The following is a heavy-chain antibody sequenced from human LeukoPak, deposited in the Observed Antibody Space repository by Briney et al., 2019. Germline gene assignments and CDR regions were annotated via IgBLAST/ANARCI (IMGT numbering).Heavy chain of an antibody. CDR3: ARRPAGAAGLFFDY. D-gene: IGHD6-19*01. J-gene: IGHJ4*02. Sequence: KDGESLKISCKASGYNFTTYWIAWVRQMPGKGLECMGIIYPDDSDTRYSPSFQGQVSISADKSINTAYLQWSSLKVPDTAMYYCARRPAGAAGLFFDYWGQGALVTVSS. CDR1: GYNFTTYW. CDR2: IYPDDSDT. V-gene: IGHV5-51*01.